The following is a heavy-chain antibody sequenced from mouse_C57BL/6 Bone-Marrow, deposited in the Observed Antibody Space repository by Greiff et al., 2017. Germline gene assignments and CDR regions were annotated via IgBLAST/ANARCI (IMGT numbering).Heavy chain of an antibody. J-gene: IGHJ2*01. CDR1: GYTFTSYD. D-gene: IGHD1-2*01. CDR3: TRKGTADY. V-gene: IGHV1-85*01. Sequence: VQLQQSGPELVKPGASVKLSCKASGYTFTSYDINWVKQRPGQGLEWIGWIYPRDGSTKYNEKLKGKATLTVDTSSSTAYVELHSLTSEDSAVYFCTRKGTADYWGQGTTLTVSS. CDR2: IYPRDGST.